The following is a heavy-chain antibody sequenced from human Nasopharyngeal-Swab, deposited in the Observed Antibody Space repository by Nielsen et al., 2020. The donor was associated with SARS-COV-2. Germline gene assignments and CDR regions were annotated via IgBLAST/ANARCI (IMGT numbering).Heavy chain of an antibody. CDR3: ARSDRDGDPYYFDY. V-gene: IGHV5-51*01. D-gene: IGHD5-24*01. J-gene: IGHJ4*02. CDR2: IYPGDSDT. Sequence: KVSCKGSGYSFTSYWIGWVRQMPGKGLEWMGIIYPGDSDTRYSPSFQGQVTISADKSISTAYLQWSSLKASDTAMYYCARSDRDGDPYYFDYWGQGTLVAVSS. CDR1: GYSFTSYW.